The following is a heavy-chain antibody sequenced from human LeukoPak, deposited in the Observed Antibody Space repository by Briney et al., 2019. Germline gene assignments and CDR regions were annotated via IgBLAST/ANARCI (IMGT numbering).Heavy chain of an antibody. CDR3: ARDCSSTSCHAAFDI. J-gene: IGHJ3*02. Sequence: ASVKVSCKASGYTFTGYYMHWVRQAPGQGLEWMGWINPNSGGTNYAQKFQGRVTMTRDTSISTAYMELSRLRSDDTAVYYCARDCSSTSCHAAFDIWGQGTMVTVSS. CDR2: INPNSGGT. CDR1: GYTFTGYY. D-gene: IGHD2-2*01. V-gene: IGHV1-2*02.